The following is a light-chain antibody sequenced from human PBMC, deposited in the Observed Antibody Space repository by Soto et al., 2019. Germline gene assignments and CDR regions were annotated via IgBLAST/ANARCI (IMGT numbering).Light chain of an antibody. Sequence: DLQMTQSPSSLSASVGDRVTITCRASQSISSYLNWYQQKPGKAPKLLIYAASSLQSGVPSRFSGSGSGTDFTLTISSLQPEDFATYYGQQSYGTPPFTFGPGTKVDIK. CDR2: AAS. CDR3: QQSYGTPPFT. CDR1: QSISSY. J-gene: IGKJ3*01. V-gene: IGKV1-39*01.